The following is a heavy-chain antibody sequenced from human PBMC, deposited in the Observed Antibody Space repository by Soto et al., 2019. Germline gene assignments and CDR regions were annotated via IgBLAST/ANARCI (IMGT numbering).Heavy chain of an antibody. Sequence: QVQLVQSRAEVKKPGSSVTVSRQASGGTVSSYTINWVRQYPGQGLEWMGELIPSFGTANYAQKFQSRVTITADESTSTAYMELSSLRSEDTAVYYCARDGGRHSGGINYCGQGTLVTVSS. D-gene: IGHD1-26*01. CDR3: ARDGGRHSGGINY. V-gene: IGHV1-69*01. J-gene: IGHJ4*02. CDR1: GGTVSSYT. CDR2: LIPSFGTA.